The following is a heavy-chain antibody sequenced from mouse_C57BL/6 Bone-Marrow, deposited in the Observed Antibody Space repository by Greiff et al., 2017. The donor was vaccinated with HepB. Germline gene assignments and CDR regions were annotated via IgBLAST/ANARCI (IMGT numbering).Heavy chain of an antibody. J-gene: IGHJ1*03. CDR2: IDPEHGYT. CDR3: TTTTYGYFDV. Sequence: LQQSGAELVRPGASVKLSFPSSGFNLTAAYLHLFKPRPAPGLAFICLIDPEHGYTEYASKFQGKATITADTSSNTAYLHLSSLTSEDTAVYYCTTTTYGYFDVWGTGTTVTVSS. CDR1: GFNLTAAY. D-gene: IGHD1-1*01. V-gene: IGHV14-4*01.